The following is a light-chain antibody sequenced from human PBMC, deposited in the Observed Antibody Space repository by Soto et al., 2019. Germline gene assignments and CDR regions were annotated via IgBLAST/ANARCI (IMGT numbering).Light chain of an antibody. V-gene: IGKV1-5*03. CDR2: KSS. Sequence: DIQMTQSPSTLSAAVGDRVTITCRASQSFSSWSAWYQQKPGKAPKPLIDKSSILENGVPSRFSGSGTGTEFALTISSLQPDACATYYCQQYKSYSPITLGPGTKVDIK. J-gene: IGKJ3*01. CDR3: QQYKSYSPIT. CDR1: QSFSSW.